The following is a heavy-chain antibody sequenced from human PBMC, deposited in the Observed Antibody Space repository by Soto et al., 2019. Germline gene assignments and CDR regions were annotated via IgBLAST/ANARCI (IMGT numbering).Heavy chain of an antibody. V-gene: IGHV4-31*03. CDR3: ARVLYSYGPGLGYYYYYGMDV. Sequence: SETLSLTCTVSGDSISSGDYYWSWIRQHPGKGLEWIGYIYYSGSTYYNPSLKSRVTISVDTSKNQFSLKLSSVTAADTAVYYCARVLYSYGPGLGYYYYYGMDVWGQGTTVTVSS. CDR2: IYYSGST. CDR1: GDSISSGDYY. J-gene: IGHJ6*02. D-gene: IGHD5-18*01.